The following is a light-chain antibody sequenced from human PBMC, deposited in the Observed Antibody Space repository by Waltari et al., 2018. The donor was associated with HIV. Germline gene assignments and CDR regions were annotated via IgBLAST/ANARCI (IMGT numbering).Light chain of an antibody. J-gene: IGKJ2*01. V-gene: IGKV3-11*01. CDR2: DAS. CDR3: QQRSIRYT. Sequence: EIVLTQSPPTLSLSPGERATLSCRASQSVGSYLAWYQQKPGQAPRLLIYDASNRATGIPARFSGSGSGTDFTLTISSLEPGDFAVYFCQQRSIRYTFGQGTKLEIK. CDR1: QSVGSY.